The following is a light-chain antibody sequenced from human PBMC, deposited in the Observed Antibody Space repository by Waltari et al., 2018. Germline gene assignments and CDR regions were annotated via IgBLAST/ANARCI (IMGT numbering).Light chain of an antibody. CDR1: SSNIGINA. V-gene: IGLV1-44*01. Sequence: QSVVTQPPSSSGTPGQRVTLSCSGGSSNIGINAVSWYQQLPGTAPKLLIYSNNPRPSGVPDRFSGSKSGTSASLAISGLQSEDEADYYCSTWDDSLNGLVFGGGTKLTVL. J-gene: IGLJ2*01. CDR2: SNN. CDR3: STWDDSLNGLV.